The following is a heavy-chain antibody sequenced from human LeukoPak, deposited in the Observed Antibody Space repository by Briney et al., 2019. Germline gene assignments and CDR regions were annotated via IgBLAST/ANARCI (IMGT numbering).Heavy chain of an antibody. CDR3: ARDSSSSWSNYYYGMDV. J-gene: IGHJ6*02. CDR2: FYTSGST. D-gene: IGHD6-13*01. V-gene: IGHV4-4*07. CDR1: GGSISSYY. Sequence: SETLSLTCTVSGGSISSYYWSWIRRPAGKGLEWIGRFYTSGSTNYNPSLKSRVTMSVDTSKNQFSLKLSSVTAADTAVYYCARDSSSSWSNYYYGMDVWGQGTTVTVSS.